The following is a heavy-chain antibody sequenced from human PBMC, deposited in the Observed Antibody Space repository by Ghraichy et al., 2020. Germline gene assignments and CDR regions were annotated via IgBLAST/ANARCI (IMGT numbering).Heavy chain of an antibody. CDR2: LYPGDSST. CDR3: ARWRYSSSWYWGWDYFDY. D-gene: IGHD6-13*01. V-gene: IGHV5-51*01. CDR1: GYIFTDFW. J-gene: IGHJ4*02. Sequence: GESLNISCKGSGYIFTDFWIGWVRQMPGKGLEWMGSLYPGDSSTRYIPSFQGQVTISADTSISTAYLHWSSLKASDTAIYWCARWRYSSSWYWGWDYFDYWGQGTLVTVSS.